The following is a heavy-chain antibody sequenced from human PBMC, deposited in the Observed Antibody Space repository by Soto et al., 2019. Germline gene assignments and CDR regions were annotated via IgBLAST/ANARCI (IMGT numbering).Heavy chain of an antibody. CDR2: IRANGGSI. J-gene: IGHJ3*02. V-gene: IGHV3-48*03. CDR1: GFDFRSYE. Sequence: GSLRLSCVASGFDFRSYEMNWVRQAPGKGLERGSNIRANGGSIYYENSVKGRVSVSKDNAKNSQFLEMNSLRVDDTAVYYCARGTLRDAIDNWGQGTMVTVSS. CDR3: ARGTLRDAIDN. D-gene: IGHD3-10*01.